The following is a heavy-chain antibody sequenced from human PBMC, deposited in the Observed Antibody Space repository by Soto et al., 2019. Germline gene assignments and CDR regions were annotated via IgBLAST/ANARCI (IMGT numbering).Heavy chain of an antibody. D-gene: IGHD2-15*01. CDR1: GYTFTSYG. Sequence: ASVKVSCKASGYTFTSYGISWVRQAPGQGLEWMGWISAYNGNTNYAQKLQGRVTMTTDTSTSTAYMELRSLRSDDTAVYYCARDLRGYCSGGSCYLGSLGSWFDPWGQGTLVTVSS. CDR3: ARDLRGYCSGGSCYLGSLGSWFDP. J-gene: IGHJ5*02. V-gene: IGHV1-18*01. CDR2: ISAYNGNT.